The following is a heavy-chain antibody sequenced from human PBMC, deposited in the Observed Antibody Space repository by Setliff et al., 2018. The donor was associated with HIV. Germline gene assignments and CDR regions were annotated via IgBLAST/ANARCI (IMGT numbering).Heavy chain of an antibody. CDR1: PGSITVYY. CDR3: ARDRNDYDSGTSPTDY. D-gene: IGHD3-10*01. V-gene: IGHV4-59*12. CDR2: VSHSAGT. J-gene: IGHJ4*02. Sequence: SETLSLTCNVSPGSITVYYWTWVRQPPGRGLEWIGYVSHSAGTSYNPSLNSRVTMSVDPSRDQFSLKLSSVTAADTAVYFCARDRNDYDSGTSPTDYWGRGTLVTVS.